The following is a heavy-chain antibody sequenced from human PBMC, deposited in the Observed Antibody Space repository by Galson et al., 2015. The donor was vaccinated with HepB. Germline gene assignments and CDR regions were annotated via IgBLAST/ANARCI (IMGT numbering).Heavy chain of an antibody. Sequence: SVKVSCKASGYTFTSYAMHWVRQAPGQRLEWMGWINAGNGNTKYSQKFQGRVTITRDTSASTAYMKLSSLRSEDTAVYYCASSRLLSGYYYYYMDVWGKGTTVTVSS. CDR1: GYTFTSYA. CDR2: INAGNGNT. V-gene: IGHV1-3*01. CDR3: ASSRLLSGYYYYYMDV. J-gene: IGHJ6*03. D-gene: IGHD2/OR15-2a*01.